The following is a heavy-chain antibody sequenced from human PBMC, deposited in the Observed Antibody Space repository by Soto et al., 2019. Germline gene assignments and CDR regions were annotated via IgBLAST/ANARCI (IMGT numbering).Heavy chain of an antibody. D-gene: IGHD4-17*01. V-gene: IGHV1-3*01. J-gene: IGHJ4*02. CDR2: INAGNGNT. Sequence: QVQLVQSGAEVKKPGASVKVSCKASGYTFTSYAMHWVRQAPGQRLEWMGWINAGNGNTKYSQKFQGRVNITRDTSASTAYRELSSLTAEDTAVYYCARSRPTVTTEAGFDYWGQGTLVTVSS. CDR1: GYTFTSYA. CDR3: ARSRPTVTTEAGFDY.